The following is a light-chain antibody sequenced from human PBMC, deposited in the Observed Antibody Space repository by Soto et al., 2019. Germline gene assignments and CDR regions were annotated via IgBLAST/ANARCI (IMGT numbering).Light chain of an antibody. CDR3: QQYNNWWT. V-gene: IGKV3-15*01. CDR1: QSVSSN. Sequence: EIVMTQSPATLSVSPGERATLSCRASQSVSSNLAGYQQKPGQAPRLLIYGASTWATGIPARFSGSGSGTEFTLTISSLQSEDFAVYYCQQYNNWWTFGQGTKVEIK. J-gene: IGKJ1*01. CDR2: GAS.